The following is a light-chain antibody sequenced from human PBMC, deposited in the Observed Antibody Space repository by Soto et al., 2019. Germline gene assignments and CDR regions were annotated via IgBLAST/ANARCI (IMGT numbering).Light chain of an antibody. CDR2: DAS. Sequence: DIQLTPSPSSLSASVGDRFTITCQASQDISNYLNWYQQKPGKAPKLLIYDASNLETGVPSRFSGSGSGTDFTFTISSLQPEDIATYYCQQYDNLPITFGQGTRLEIK. CDR1: QDISNY. V-gene: IGKV1-33*01. J-gene: IGKJ5*01. CDR3: QQYDNLPIT.